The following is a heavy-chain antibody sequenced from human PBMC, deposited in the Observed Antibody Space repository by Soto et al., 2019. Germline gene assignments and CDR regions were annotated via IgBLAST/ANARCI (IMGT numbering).Heavy chain of an antibody. J-gene: IGHJ4*02. D-gene: IGHD5-12*01. CDR3: ARRYGSSVDY. CDR2: IYYSGST. CDR1: GGSISSWY. V-gene: IGHV4-59*08. Sequence: QVQLQESGPGLVKPSETLSLTCTVSGGSISSWYWSWIRQPPGKGLEWIGYIYYSGSTNYNPSLKSRATISLDTSKNQFSLKLSSVTAADTAVYYCARRYGSSVDYWGQGTLVTVSS.